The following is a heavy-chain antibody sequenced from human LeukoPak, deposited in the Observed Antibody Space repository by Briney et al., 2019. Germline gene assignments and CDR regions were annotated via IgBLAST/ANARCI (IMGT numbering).Heavy chain of an antibody. CDR2: INHSGST. CDR3: ARGYENYLDY. V-gene: IGHV4-34*01. CDR1: GGSITSYY. D-gene: IGHD5-12*01. Sequence: SETLSLTCTVSGGSITSYYWSWIRQPPGKGLEWIGEINHSGSTNYNPSLKSRVTISVDTSKNQFSLKLSSVTAADTAVYFCARGYENYLDYWGQGTLVTVSS. J-gene: IGHJ4*02.